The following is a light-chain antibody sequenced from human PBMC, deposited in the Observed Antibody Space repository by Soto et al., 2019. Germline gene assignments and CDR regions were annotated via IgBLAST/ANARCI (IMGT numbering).Light chain of an antibody. CDR1: QTVRNNY. CDR2: DSS. J-gene: IGKJ1*01. Sequence: DIGLTQSPGTLSLSPGERATLSCRASQTVRNNYLAWYQQKPGQPPRLLIYDSSTRATGFPDRFSGSGSGTDFTLTIIRLEPEDFAVYYCQQYDISPWTFGQGAKVDIK. CDR3: QQYDISPWT. V-gene: IGKV3-20*01.